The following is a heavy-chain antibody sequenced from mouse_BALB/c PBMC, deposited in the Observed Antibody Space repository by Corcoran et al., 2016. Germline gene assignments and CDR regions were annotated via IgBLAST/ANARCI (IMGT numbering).Heavy chain of an antibody. CDR3: ATGTWFAY. CDR2: IDPANGNT. CDR1: GFNIKDTY. V-gene: IGHV14-3*02. J-gene: IGHJ3*01. D-gene: IGHD4-1*01. Sequence: EVQLQQSGAELVKPGASVKLSCTASGFNIKDTYMHWVKQRPEQGLEWIGRIDPANGNTKYDPKFQGKATITADTSSNTDYLKLSSLTSEDTAVYYCATGTWFAYWGXXTLVTVSA.